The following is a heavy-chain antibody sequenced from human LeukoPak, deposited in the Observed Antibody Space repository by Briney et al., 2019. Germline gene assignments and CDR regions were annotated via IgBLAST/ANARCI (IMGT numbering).Heavy chain of an antibody. CDR3: AKRPRDSTGYYLGAFDF. D-gene: IGHD3-22*01. CDR1: GXTFSNYA. J-gene: IGHJ3*01. Sequence: GGSLRLSCAXSGXTFSNYAMTWVRQAPGKGLEWVSGISASGGTTYYADSVRGRFTISRDNSKNTLFLQMNSLRADDTAVYYCAKRPRDSTGYYLGAFDFWGLGTMVTVSS. CDR2: ISASGGTT. V-gene: IGHV3-23*01.